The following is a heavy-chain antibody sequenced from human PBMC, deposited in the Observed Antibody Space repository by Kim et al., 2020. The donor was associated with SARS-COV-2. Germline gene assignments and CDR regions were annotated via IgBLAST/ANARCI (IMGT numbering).Heavy chain of an antibody. V-gene: IGHV3-74*01. J-gene: IGHJ6*02. CDR2: RT. CDR3: ARGNYYGMDV. Sequence: RTRNADTVKGRFTISRDNAKNTLYQQMNSLRVENTAVYYCARGNYYGMDVWGQGTTVTVSS.